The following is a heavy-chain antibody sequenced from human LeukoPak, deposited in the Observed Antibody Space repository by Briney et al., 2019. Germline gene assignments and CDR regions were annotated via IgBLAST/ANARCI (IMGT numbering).Heavy chain of an antibody. CDR3: ASWSIAARRFNAFDI. J-gene: IGHJ3*02. CDR2: IYTSGST. Sequence: PSQTLSLTCTVSGGSISSGSYYWSWIRQPAGKGLEWIGRIYTSGSTNYNPSLKSRVTISVDTSKNQFSLKLSSVTAADTAVYYCASWSIAARRFNAFDIWGQGTMVTVSS. V-gene: IGHV4-61*02. CDR1: GGSISSGSYY. D-gene: IGHD6-6*01.